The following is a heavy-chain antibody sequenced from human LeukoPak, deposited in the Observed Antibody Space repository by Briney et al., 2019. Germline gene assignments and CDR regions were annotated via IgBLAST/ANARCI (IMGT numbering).Heavy chain of an antibody. D-gene: IGHD3-3*01. Sequence: PSETLSLTCTVSGGSISSYYWSWIRQPAGKGLEWIGRVYTSGSTNYNPSLKSRVTMSVDTSKNQFSLKLSSVTAADTAVYYCAGGRLRFLEWSPPEYWGQGTLVTVSS. CDR2: VYTSGST. J-gene: IGHJ4*02. CDR3: AGGRLRFLEWSPPEY. V-gene: IGHV4-4*07. CDR1: GGSISSYY.